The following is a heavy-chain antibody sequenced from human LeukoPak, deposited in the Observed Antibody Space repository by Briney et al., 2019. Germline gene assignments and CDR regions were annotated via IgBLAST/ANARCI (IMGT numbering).Heavy chain of an antibody. CDR2: IYYSGST. D-gene: IGHD3-9*01. Sequence: SETLSLTCTVSGGSISSYYWSWIRQPPGKGLEWIGYIYYSGSTNYNPSLKSRVTISVDTSKNQFSLKLSSVTAADTAVYYCARRLRYFNWFDPWGQGTLVTVSS. CDR3: ARRLRYFNWFDP. J-gene: IGHJ5*02. V-gene: IGHV4-59*01. CDR1: GGSISSYY.